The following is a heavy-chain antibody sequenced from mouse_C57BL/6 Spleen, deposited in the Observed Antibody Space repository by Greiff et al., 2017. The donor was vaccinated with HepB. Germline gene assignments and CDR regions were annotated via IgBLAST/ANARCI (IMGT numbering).Heavy chain of an antibody. CDR3: ARDEGLPFDY. CDR2: ISDGGSYT. Sequence: EVKVVESGGGLVKPGGSLKLSCAASGFTFSSYAMSWVRQTPEKRLEWVATISDGGSYTYYPDNVKGRFTISRDNAKNNLYLQMSHLKSEDTAMYYCARDEGLPFDYWGQGTTLTVSS. V-gene: IGHV5-4*01. CDR1: GFTFSSYA. D-gene: IGHD2-10*01. J-gene: IGHJ2*01.